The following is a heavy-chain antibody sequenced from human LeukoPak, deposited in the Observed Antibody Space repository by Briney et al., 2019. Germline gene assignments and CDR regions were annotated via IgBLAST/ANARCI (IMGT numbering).Heavy chain of an antibody. V-gene: IGHV3-48*02. D-gene: IGHD2-15*01. J-gene: IGHJ6*02. CDR1: GFTFSSYS. CDR2: SSSSSSTI. CDR3: ARDLLDYYYYGMDV. Sequence: GGSLRLSCAASGFTFSSYSMNWVRQAPGKGLEWVSYSSSSSSTIYYADSVKGRFTISRDNAKNSLYLQMNSLRDEDTAVYYCARDLLDYYYYGMDVWGQGTTVTVSS.